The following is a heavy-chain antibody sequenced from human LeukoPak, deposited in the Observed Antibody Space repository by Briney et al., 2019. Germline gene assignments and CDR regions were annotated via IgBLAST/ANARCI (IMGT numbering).Heavy chain of an antibody. CDR1: EFTFSDYY. V-gene: IGHV3-11*04. D-gene: IGHD2-8*01. CDR2: ISSTSSTR. J-gene: IGHJ4*02. Sequence: PGGSLRLSCAASEFTFSDYYMSWVRQAPGKGLAWVSYISSTSSTRYYADSVKGRFTISRDNAKNPLYLQMNSLRAEDTAVYYCARCGDGLPCDFDYWGQGTLVTVSS. CDR3: ARCGDGLPCDFDY.